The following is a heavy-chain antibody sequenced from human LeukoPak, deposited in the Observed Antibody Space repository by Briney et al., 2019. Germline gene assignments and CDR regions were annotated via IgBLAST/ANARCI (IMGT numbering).Heavy chain of an antibody. CDR1: VFTFCSYA. CDR3: AKDMAGTRRTEGFAFDI. D-gene: IGHD1/OR15-1a*01. Sequence: GRSLRLSCAASVFTFCSYAMHCVRQSRGKGLEYVSAISSNGGSNYYATSVKGRFTIFRDNSKNTMYLQMNSLRAEDTAVYYCAKDMAGTRRTEGFAFDIWGQGTMVTVSS. CDR2: ISSNGGSN. V-gene: IGHV3-64*01. J-gene: IGHJ3*02.